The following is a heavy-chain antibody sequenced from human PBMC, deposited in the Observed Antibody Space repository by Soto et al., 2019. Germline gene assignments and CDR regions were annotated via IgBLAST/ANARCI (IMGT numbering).Heavy chain of an antibody. CDR2: IRALNGNT. CDR3: ARDSDRDGYIYWYFDL. D-gene: IGHD5-12*01. Sequence: QVQLVQSAAEVKKPGASVKVSCKASGNTFTNHGISWVRQAPGQGLEWMGWIRALNGNTNYAQEFQGRITMTTDTSTTTAYMELRSLKSDDPAVYYCARDSDRDGYIYWYFDLWGRGTLVTVSS. J-gene: IGHJ2*01. CDR1: GNTFTNHG. V-gene: IGHV1-18*01.